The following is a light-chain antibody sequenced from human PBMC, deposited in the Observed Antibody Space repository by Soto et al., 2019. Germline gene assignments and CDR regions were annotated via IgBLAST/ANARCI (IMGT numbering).Light chain of an antibody. J-gene: IGKJ1*01. Sequence: DIQMTQSPSTLSASIGDRVTITGRASQSISTWLAWYQQKLGKAPKPLIYKSSSLESGFPSRFSGSGSGREFTLAISRLDHDDFATNHCQQYDSHPWTVGQGTKVDIQ. CDR2: KSS. CDR1: QSISTW. V-gene: IGKV1-5*03. CDR3: QQYDSHPWT.